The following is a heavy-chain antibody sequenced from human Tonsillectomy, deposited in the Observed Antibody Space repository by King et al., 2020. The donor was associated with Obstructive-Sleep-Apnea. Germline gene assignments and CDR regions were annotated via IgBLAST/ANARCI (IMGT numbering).Heavy chain of an antibody. Sequence: QLQESGPGLVKPSQTLSLTCTVSGDSISTGGYYWSWIRPHPGKGLEWIGYIFNSGSTYYNPSLKSRVSMSVDTSKNQFSLKLSSVTAADTAVYYCARGGVPYYYYGMDVWGQGTTVTVSS. CDR1: GDSISTGGYY. CDR3: ARGGVPYYYYGMDV. CDR2: IFNSGST. J-gene: IGHJ6*02. V-gene: IGHV4-31*03. D-gene: IGHD3-16*01.